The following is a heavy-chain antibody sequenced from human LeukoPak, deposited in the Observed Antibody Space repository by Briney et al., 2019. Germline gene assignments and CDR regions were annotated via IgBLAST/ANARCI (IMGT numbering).Heavy chain of an antibody. CDR3: GRHSYGLDY. V-gene: IGHV5-51*01. Sequence: GASLKISCKASGXNYWIAWVRQMPGNGLEWMGIIYFGDSDTRYSPSFQGRLTISVDKSISTAYLQLSSLKASDTAIYFCGRHSYGLDYWGQGTLVTVSS. CDR1: GXNYW. CDR2: IYFGDSDT. D-gene: IGHD2-8*01. J-gene: IGHJ4*02.